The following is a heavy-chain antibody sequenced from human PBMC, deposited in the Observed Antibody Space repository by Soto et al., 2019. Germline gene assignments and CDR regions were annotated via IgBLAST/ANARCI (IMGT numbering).Heavy chain of an antibody. CDR1: GFTFSSYW. J-gene: IGHJ4*02. CDR3: ARGITDIVVVVAATLSFDY. Sequence: GGSLRLSCAASGFTFSSYWMSWVRQAPGKGLEWVANIKQDGSEKYYVDSVKGRFTISRDNAKNSLYLQMNSLRAEDTAVYYCARGITDIVVVVAATLSFDYWGQGTLVTVSS. D-gene: IGHD2-15*01. CDR2: IKQDGSEK. V-gene: IGHV3-7*01.